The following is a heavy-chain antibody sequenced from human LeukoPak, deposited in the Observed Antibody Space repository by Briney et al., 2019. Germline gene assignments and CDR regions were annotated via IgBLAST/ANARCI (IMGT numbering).Heavy chain of an antibody. Sequence: ASVKVSCKASGYTFTSYDINWVRQATGQGLEWMGWMNPNSGNTGYAQKFQGRVTMTRNTSISTAYMELSSLRSDDTAVYYCARDGVVVPAAIRDYYYMDVWGKGATVTVSS. CDR3: ARDGVVVPAAIRDYYYMDV. J-gene: IGHJ6*03. V-gene: IGHV1-8*01. CDR2: MNPNSGNT. CDR1: GYTFTSYD. D-gene: IGHD2-2*02.